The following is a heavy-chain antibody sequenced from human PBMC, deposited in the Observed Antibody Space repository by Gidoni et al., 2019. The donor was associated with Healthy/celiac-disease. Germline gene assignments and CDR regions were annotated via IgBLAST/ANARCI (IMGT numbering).Heavy chain of an antibody. CDR3: ARYSRYYYDSSENY. V-gene: IGHV3-11*01. J-gene: IGHJ4*02. CDR2: ISSSGSFI. CDR1: GFTCSDYY. Sequence: QVQLVEAGGGLVKPGGSLRLSCAGSGFTCSDYYMSWIRQAPGKGLEWVSYISSSGSFIYYADSVKGRFTISRDNAKNSLYLQMNSLRAEDTAVYYCARYSRYYYDSSENYWGQGTLVTVSS. D-gene: IGHD3-22*01.